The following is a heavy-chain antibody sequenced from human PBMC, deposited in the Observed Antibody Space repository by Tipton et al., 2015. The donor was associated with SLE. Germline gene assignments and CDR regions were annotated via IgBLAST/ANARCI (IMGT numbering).Heavy chain of an antibody. CDR1: GFSFSSNW. CDR3: AKVAGVMIPVTMHRISGATRGHFDS. J-gene: IGHJ4*02. V-gene: IGHV3-23*01. CDR2: FGGNADET. Sequence: SLRLSCAAFGFSFSSNWMSWVRQAPWKGLEWVATFGGNADETYYADSLKGRFAISRDPSRNTLYLRMNSLRAEDTALYYCAKVAGVMIPVTMHRISGATRGHFDSRGQGTLVTVSS. D-gene: IGHD3-10*01.